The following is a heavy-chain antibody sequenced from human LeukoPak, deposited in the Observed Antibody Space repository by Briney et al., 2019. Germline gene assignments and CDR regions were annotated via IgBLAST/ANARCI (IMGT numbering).Heavy chain of an antibody. V-gene: IGHV3-21*01. Sequence: PGGSLRLSCAVSGFTFSDYTMNWARQAPGKGLEWVSSISSGSTYIHYADSAKGRFTISRDNAKNSLYLQMSSLRADDTAVYYCVTEKYNWNYAFDCWGRGTLVTVSS. CDR2: ISSGSTYI. D-gene: IGHD1-7*01. J-gene: IGHJ4*01. CDR3: VTEKYNWNYAFDC. CDR1: GFTFSDYT.